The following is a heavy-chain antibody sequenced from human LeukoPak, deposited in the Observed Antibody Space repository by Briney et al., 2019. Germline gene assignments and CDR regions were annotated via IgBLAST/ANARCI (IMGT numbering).Heavy chain of an antibody. CDR3: ARGVAQQLVRWFDY. D-gene: IGHD6-13*01. Sequence: GGSLRLPCAASGFTVSANYMSWVRQAPGKGLEWVSIIYSGGSTYYADSVKGRFTISRDNSENKLYLQMNSLRAEDTAVYYCARGVAQQLVRWFDYWGQGTLVTVSS. J-gene: IGHJ4*02. CDR1: GFTVSANY. V-gene: IGHV3-53*01. CDR2: IYSGGST.